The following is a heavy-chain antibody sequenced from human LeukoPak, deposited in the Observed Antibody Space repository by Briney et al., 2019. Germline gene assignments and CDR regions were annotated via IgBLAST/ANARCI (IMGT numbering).Heavy chain of an antibody. CDR2: IYTSGST. CDR3: ARDNTHRQYYYDSYFDY. J-gene: IGHJ4*02. D-gene: IGHD3-22*01. Sequence: PSETLSLTCTVSGGSISSGSYYWSWIRQPAGKGLEWIGRIYTSGSTNYNPSLKSRVTISVDTSKNQFSLKLSSVTAADTAVYYCARDNTHRQYYYDSYFDYWGQGTLVTVSS. V-gene: IGHV4-61*02. CDR1: GGSISSGSYY.